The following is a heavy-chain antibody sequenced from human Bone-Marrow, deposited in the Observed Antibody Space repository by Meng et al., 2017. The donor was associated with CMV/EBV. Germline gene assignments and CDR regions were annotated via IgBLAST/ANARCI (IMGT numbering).Heavy chain of an antibody. J-gene: IGHJ4*02. D-gene: IGHD4-11*01. Sequence: GGSLRLSCAASGSTFSSYGMHWVRQAPGKGLEWVAFIRYDGSNKYYADSVKGRFTISRDNSKNTLYLQMNSLRAEDTAVYYCAKDRGTVTTQGTDYWGQGTLVTVSS. CDR3: AKDRGTVTTQGTDY. V-gene: IGHV3-30*02. CDR1: GSTFSSYG. CDR2: IRYDGSNK.